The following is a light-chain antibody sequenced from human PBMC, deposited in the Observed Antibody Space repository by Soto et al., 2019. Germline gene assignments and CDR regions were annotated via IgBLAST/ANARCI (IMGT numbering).Light chain of an antibody. CDR3: QQYNSYSPWT. CDR2: DAS. V-gene: IGKV1-5*01. Sequence: IQLTQSPSALSASVGDRVTITCRASQGISSYLAWYQQKPGKAPKLLIYDASSLESGVPSRFSGSGSGTEFTLTISSLQPYDFATYYCQQYNSYSPWTFGQGTKVDIK. J-gene: IGKJ1*01. CDR1: QGISSY.